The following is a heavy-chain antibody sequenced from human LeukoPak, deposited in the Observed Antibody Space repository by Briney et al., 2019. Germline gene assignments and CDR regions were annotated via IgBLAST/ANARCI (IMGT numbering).Heavy chain of an antibody. CDR2: IYSGGST. CDR3: ASYRYGSSFAFDI. Sequence: GGSLRLSCGAAGFTVSTNYMSWVRQAPGKGLEWVSIIYSGGSTYYADSVKGRFTISRDNSKNTLYLQMNSLRAEDTAVYYCASYRYGSSFAFDIWGQGTMVTVSS. CDR1: GFTVSTNY. D-gene: IGHD6-6*01. J-gene: IGHJ3*02. V-gene: IGHV3-66*01.